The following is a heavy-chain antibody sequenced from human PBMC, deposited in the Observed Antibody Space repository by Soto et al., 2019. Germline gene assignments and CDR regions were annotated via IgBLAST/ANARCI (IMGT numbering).Heavy chain of an antibody. D-gene: IGHD1-7*01. CDR2: IKQDGSEK. Sequence: PGGSLRLSCAASGFTFSSYWMSWVRQAPGKGLEWVANIKQDGSEKYYVDSVKGRFTISRDNAKNSLYLQMNSLRAEDTAVYYCARVGWNYGWPHYYYYGMDVWGQGTTVTVSS. CDR3: ARVGWNYGWPHYYYYGMDV. V-gene: IGHV3-7*03. CDR1: GFTFSSYW. J-gene: IGHJ6*02.